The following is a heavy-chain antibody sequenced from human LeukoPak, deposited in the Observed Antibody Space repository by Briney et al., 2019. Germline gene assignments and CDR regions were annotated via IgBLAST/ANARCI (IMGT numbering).Heavy chain of an antibody. J-gene: IGHJ4*02. CDR1: GGTFSSYA. V-gene: IGHV1-69*05. D-gene: IGHD3-22*01. CDR2: IIPIFGTA. CDR3: ARDFGHYYDSSGSGYYFDY. Sequence: SVKVSCKASGGTFSSYAISWVRQAPRQGLEWMGRIIPIFGTANYARKFQGRVTITTDESTSTAYMELSSLRSEDTAVYYCARDFGHYYDSSGSGYYFDYWGQGTLVTVSS.